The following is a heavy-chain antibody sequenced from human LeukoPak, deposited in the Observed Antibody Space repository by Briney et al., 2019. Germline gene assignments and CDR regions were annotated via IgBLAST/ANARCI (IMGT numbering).Heavy chain of an antibody. D-gene: IGHD3-3*01. CDR2: ITLDSGGT. CDR3: ARGYRTGDMTIFAY. CDR1: GYTFSGYY. Sequence: ASVKVSCKASGYTFSGYYMQWVRQAPGQALEWIGWITLDSGGTDYAEKFQGRVTMTRDTSISTVYMELSRLRSDDTAVYYCARGYRTGDMTIFAYWGQGTLVTVSS. V-gene: IGHV1-2*02. J-gene: IGHJ4*02.